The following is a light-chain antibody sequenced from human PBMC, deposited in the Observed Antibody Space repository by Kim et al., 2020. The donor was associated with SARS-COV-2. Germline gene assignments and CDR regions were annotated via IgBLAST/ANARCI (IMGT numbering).Light chain of an antibody. CDR2: GGT. CDR1: SSIHATFD. Sequence: VTSPRTPSSSIHATFDVPSYPPLPGAAPRLLIYGGTNRPSGVPDRFSGSKSGASASLAITGLQAEDEAVYYCQSYDNTLDGAWVFGGGTQLTVL. J-gene: IGLJ3*02. V-gene: IGLV1-40*03. CDR3: QSYDNTLDGAWV.